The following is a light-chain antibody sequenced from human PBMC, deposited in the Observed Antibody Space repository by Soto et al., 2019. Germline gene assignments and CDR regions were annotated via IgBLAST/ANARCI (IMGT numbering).Light chain of an antibody. CDR2: AAS. CDR1: QSISSH. V-gene: IGKV1-9*01. J-gene: IGKJ1*01. CDR3: QQVDSYPFT. Sequence: ILLTQSPASLSSSPGDRVTITCRASQSISSHLAWYQQKPGKAPRLLIYAASTGASGVPARFSGSGSGTEFTLTISSLRPDDFATYCCQQVDSYPFTFGQGTKVDIK.